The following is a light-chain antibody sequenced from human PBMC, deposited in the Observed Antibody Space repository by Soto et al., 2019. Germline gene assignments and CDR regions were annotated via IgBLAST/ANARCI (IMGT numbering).Light chain of an antibody. CDR1: ASNVGASYD. CDR3: QSYDNILSGPL. V-gene: IGLV1-40*01. Sequence: QSVLTQSPSVSGAPGPTITLSFTGGASNVGASYDVHWYQVLPGAGPRLLIYKNNNRPSGVPDRFSGSKSGTSASLAITGLRAEDEADYYCQSYDNILSGPLFGGGTKLTVL. J-gene: IGLJ3*02. CDR2: KNN.